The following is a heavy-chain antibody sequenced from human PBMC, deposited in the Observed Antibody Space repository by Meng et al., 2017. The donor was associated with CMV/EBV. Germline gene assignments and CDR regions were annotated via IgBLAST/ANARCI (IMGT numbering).Heavy chain of an antibody. V-gene: IGHV4-39*07. CDR1: GGAMSSSRYY. Sequence: QLRLQLVASDGGEPCHALSPSRTCSGGAMSSSRYYWGGIRQPPGKGLEWIGSIYYIGSTYYNPSFKSRVTISVDTTKNQSSLKLCSVTGADTAVYYCAVNPNEWDYWGQGTLVTVSS. CDR2: IYYIGST. D-gene: IGHD3-3*01. J-gene: IGHJ4*02. CDR3: AVNPNEWDY.